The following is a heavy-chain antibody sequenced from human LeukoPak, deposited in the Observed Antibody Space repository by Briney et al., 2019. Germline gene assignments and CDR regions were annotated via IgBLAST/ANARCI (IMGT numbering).Heavy chain of an antibody. CDR3: ARAPRRSSQYYYVKGVFGY. V-gene: IGHV4-34*01. Sequence: SETLFLTCAVYGGSFSGYYWSWIRQPPGKGLEWIGEINHSGSTNYNPSLKSRVTISVDTSKNQFSLKLSSVTAADTAVYYCARAPRRSSQYYYVKGVFGYWGQGTLVTVSS. CDR2: INHSGST. D-gene: IGHD3-10*02. CDR1: GGSFSGYY. J-gene: IGHJ4*02.